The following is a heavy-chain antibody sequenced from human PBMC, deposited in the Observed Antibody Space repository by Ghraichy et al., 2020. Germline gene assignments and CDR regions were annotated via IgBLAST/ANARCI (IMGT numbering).Heavy chain of an antibody. Sequence: ESLNISCAASGFTFSSYWMSWVRQAPGKGLEWVAKIKQDGSEKYYVDSVKGRFTISRDNAKNSLYLQMNSLRAEDTAVYYCARDGSGSYPFDYWGQGTLVTVSS. D-gene: IGHD1-26*01. J-gene: IGHJ4*02. CDR1: GFTFSSYW. V-gene: IGHV3-7*01. CDR2: IKQDGSEK. CDR3: ARDGSGSYPFDY.